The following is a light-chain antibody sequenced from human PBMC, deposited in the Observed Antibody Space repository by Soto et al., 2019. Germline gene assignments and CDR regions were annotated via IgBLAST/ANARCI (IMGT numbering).Light chain of an antibody. V-gene: IGLV2-23*02. CDR3: CSYAGSSIFV. J-gene: IGLJ2*01. Sequence: QSALTQPASVSGSPGQSITISCTGSSSDVGTYNLVSWYQHHPGKAPKLMISEVIKRPSGVSNRFSGSKSGNTASLPISGLQAEDGADYYCCSYAGSSIFVFGGGTKLIVL. CDR1: SSDVGTYNL. CDR2: EVI.